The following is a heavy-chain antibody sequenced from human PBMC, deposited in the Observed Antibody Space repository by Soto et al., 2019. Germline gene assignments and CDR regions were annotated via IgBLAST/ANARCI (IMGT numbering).Heavy chain of an antibody. Sequence: SETLSLTCAVYGGSFSGYYWSWIRQPPGKGLEWIGEINHSGSTNYNPSLKSRVTISVDTSKNQFSLKLSSVTAADTAVYYCASFYCSGGSCYSHYFDYWGQGTLVTVSS. CDR2: INHSGST. CDR1: GGSFSGYY. J-gene: IGHJ4*02. D-gene: IGHD2-15*01. CDR3: ASFYCSGGSCYSHYFDY. V-gene: IGHV4-34*01.